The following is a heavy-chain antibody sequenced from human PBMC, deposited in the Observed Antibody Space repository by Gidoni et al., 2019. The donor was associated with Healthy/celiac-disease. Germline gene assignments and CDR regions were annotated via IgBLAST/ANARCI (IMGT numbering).Heavy chain of an antibody. CDR2: ISAYNGNT. CDR3: ARGFPGFLEWSWRRKYYGMDV. J-gene: IGHJ6*02. CDR1: GSTFTSLG. V-gene: IGHV1-18*01. D-gene: IGHD3-3*01. Sequence: QFHLVNSGAEVKKPGASVKVSCKPSGSTFTSLGITWLRQAPGQGLEWMGWISAYNGNTNYAQKLQGRVTMTTDTSTSTAYMELRSLRSDDTAVYYCARGFPGFLEWSWRRKYYGMDVWGQGTTVTVSS.